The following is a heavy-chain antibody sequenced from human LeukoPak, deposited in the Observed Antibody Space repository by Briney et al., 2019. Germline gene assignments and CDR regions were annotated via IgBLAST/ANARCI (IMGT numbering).Heavy chain of an antibody. CDR2: ISYDGSNK. J-gene: IGHJ4*02. CDR3: AKGAYSYGLDY. Sequence: GRSLRLSCAASGFTFSSYGMHWVRQAPGKGLEWVAVISYDGSNKYYADSVKGRFTISRDNSKNTLYLRMNSLRAEDTAVYYCAKGAYSYGLDYWGQGTLVTVSS. D-gene: IGHD5-18*01. V-gene: IGHV3-30*18. CDR1: GFTFSSYG.